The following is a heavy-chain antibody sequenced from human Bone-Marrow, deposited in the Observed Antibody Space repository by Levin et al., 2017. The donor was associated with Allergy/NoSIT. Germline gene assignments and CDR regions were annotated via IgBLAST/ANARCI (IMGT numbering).Heavy chain of an antibody. CDR1: GYTFTQYY. J-gene: IGHJ4*02. CDR3: AIEGELGGYSYAY. D-gene: IGHD5-18*01. CDR2: INPNSGYT. Sequence: ASVKVSCKASGYTFTQYYVHWVRQAPGQGLEWMGWINPNSGYTNYAQNFQGRVTMTRDTSIKTAYMEVNSLRSDDTALYYCAIEGELGGYSYAYWGQGTRVTVSS. V-gene: IGHV1-2*02.